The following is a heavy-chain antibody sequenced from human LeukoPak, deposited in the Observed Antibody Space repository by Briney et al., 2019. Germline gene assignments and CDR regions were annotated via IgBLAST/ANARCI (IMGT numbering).Heavy chain of an antibody. Sequence: GGSLRLSCAASGFTVSSNYMSWVRQAPGKGLEWVSVIYSGGSTYYADSVKGRFTISRDNAKNSLYLQMNSLRAEDTAVYYCARDKNYYDSSRYSHPLDYWGQGTLVTVSS. CDR2: IYSGGST. J-gene: IGHJ4*02. V-gene: IGHV3-53*01. CDR3: ARDKNYYDSSRYSHPLDY. CDR1: GFTVSSNY. D-gene: IGHD3-22*01.